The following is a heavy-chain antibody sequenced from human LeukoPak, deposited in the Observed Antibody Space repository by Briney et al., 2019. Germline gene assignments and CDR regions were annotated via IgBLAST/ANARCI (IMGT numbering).Heavy chain of an antibody. CDR2: IKQDGSEK. CDR1: GFTFSSYW. Sequence: PGGSRRLSCAASGFTFSSYWMSWVGQAQGKGGEWVANIKQDGSEKYYVDSVKGRFTISSDNAKTSLYLQIHSLRADDTAVYYCARDIVVVVAATYYFDYWGQGTLVTVSS. J-gene: IGHJ4*02. CDR3: ARDIVVVVAATYYFDY. D-gene: IGHD2-15*01. V-gene: IGHV3-7*01.